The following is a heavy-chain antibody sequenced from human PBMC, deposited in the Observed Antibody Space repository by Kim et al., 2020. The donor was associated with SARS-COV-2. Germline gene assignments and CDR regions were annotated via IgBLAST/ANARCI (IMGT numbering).Heavy chain of an antibody. V-gene: IGHV3-30*01. CDR3: ARDTAMVIPHDY. D-gene: IGHD5-18*01. J-gene: IGHJ4*02. Sequence: YYADSVKGRFTISRDNSKNTLYLQMNSLRAEDTAVYYCARDTAMVIPHDYWGQGTLVTVSS.